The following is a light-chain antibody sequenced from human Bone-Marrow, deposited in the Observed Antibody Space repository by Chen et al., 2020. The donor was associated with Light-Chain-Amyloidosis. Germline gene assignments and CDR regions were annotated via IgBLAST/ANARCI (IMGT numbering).Light chain of an antibody. CDR3: QQYNNWPPYT. J-gene: IGKJ2*01. CDR2: GAF. CDR1: QSVSSN. V-gene: IGKV3D-15*01. Sequence: EIVMTQSPATLSVSPGERAILSCRASQSVSSNLAWYQQKPGTTPRLLIFGAFTRATGIPASFSGSRSGIEFTLTISSLQSQDVAVFYCQQYNNWPPYTFGQGTKLEIK.